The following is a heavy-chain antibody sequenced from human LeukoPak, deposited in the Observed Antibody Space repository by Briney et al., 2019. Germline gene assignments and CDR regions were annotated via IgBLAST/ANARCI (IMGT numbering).Heavy chain of an antibody. CDR1: GYSFTSYW. CDR3: ARDRLDIVTTIIFDY. Sequence: GESLKISCKGVGYSFTSYWIGWVRQMAGLGMEWMGWISPYDGNTDYAQNFQGRVTMTTDTSTSTAYMELRSLRSDDTAVYYCARDRLDIVTTIIFDYWGQGTQVTVSS. V-gene: IGHV1-18*04. CDR2: ISPYDGNT. D-gene: IGHD5-12*01. J-gene: IGHJ4*02.